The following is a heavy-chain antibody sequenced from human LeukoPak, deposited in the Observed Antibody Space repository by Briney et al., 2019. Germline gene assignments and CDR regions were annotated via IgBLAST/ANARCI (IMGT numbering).Heavy chain of an antibody. Sequence: ASVKVSCKASGYTFTSYDINWVRQATGQGLEWMGWINTNTGNPTYAQGFTGRFVFSLDTSVSTAYLQISSLKAEDTAVYYCASSISGWYGGQFEYWGQGTLVTVSS. CDR1: GYTFTSYD. CDR3: ASSISGWYGGQFEY. CDR2: INTNTGNP. J-gene: IGHJ4*02. V-gene: IGHV7-4-1*02. D-gene: IGHD6-19*01.